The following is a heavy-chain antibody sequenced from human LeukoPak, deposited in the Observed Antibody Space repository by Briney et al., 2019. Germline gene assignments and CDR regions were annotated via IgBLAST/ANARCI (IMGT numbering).Heavy chain of an antibody. CDR3: ARGITVVYYFDL. D-gene: IGHD1-20*01. Sequence: PSETLSLTCAVDGGSFSGYYWSWFRQPPGKGLEWIGEIHYTGATNYSPSLKGRVTISPGTSNNQVSPRMKSVTAADTAVYYCARGITVVYYFDLWGRGTLVTVSS. CDR2: IHYTGAT. V-gene: IGHV4-34*01. CDR1: GGSFSGYY. J-gene: IGHJ2*01.